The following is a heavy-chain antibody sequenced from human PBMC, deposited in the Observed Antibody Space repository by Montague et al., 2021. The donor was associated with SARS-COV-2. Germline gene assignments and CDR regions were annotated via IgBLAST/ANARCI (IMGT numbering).Heavy chain of an antibody. D-gene: IGHD3/OR15-3a*01. CDR2: ISYSGDT. J-gene: IGHJ4*02. Sequence: TLSLTCTVSGDSISSGGYYWSWIRQPPGKGLEWIGYISYSGDTYYTPSLKSRITMSVDTSKNQFSLKLRSVTAADTAVYYCARDSSWTPFDFWGQGTLVTVSS. CDR3: ARDSSWTPFDF. CDR1: GDSISSGGYY. V-gene: IGHV4-31*03.